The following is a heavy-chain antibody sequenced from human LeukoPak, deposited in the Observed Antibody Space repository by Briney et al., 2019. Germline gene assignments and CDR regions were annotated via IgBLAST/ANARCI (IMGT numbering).Heavy chain of an antibody. CDR1: GYTFTSHG. CDR3: ARVRDYLFDY. V-gene: IGHV1-18*01. J-gene: IGHJ4*02. D-gene: IGHD2/OR15-2a*01. CDR2: IRPSTGDT. Sequence: ASVKVSCKASGYTFTSHGISWVRQAPGQGLEWMGWIRPSTGDTDYALNLQGRVSMTTDTSTSTAYMELRSLRSDDTAVYYCARVRDYLFDYWGQGTLVTVSS.